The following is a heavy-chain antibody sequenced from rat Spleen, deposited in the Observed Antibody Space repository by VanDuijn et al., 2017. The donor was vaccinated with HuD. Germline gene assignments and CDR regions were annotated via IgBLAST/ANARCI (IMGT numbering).Heavy chain of an antibody. D-gene: IGHD1-9*01. CDR1: GFTFNNYW. CDR3: TRVRTTGILYYFDY. J-gene: IGHJ2*01. V-gene: IGHV5-31*01. Sequence: EVQLVESGGGLVQPGRSLKLSCVASGFTFNNYWMTWIRQAPGKGLEWVASITNAAGKVHYPDSVTCRFTISRDNAKSTLYLQMNSLRSEDTATYYCTRVRTTGILYYFDYWGQGVMVTVSS. CDR2: ITNAAGKV.